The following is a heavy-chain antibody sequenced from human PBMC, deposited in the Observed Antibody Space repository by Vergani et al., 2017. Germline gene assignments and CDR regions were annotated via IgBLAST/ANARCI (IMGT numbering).Heavy chain of an antibody. CDR1: GFTFSSYA. CDR2: ISTNGGTT. J-gene: IGHJ4*02. CDR3: TNIAAPGPRGRGTGN. V-gene: IGHV3-64D*06. Sequence: EVQLVESGGGLVQPGGSLRLSCSTFGFTFSSYAMYWVRPAPGKGLEFVSSISTNGGTTYYADSVKGRCTISRDNSESTLHLQMTSLRAEDTAVYYCTNIAAPGPRGRGTGNWGQGTLVTVSS. D-gene: IGHD6-13*01.